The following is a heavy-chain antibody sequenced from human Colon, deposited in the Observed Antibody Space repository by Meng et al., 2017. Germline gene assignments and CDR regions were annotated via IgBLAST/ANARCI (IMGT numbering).Heavy chain of an antibody. CDR2: IYHSGST. J-gene: IGHJ5*02. CDR1: GYSISSGYY. Sequence: GSLRLSCTVSGYSISSGYYWGWIRQPPGKGLEWIGSIYHSGSTYYNPSLKSRVTISVDTYKNQFSLKLSSVTAADTAVYYCARGMTTVTLGGTFDPWGQGTLVTVSS. V-gene: IGHV4-38-2*02. CDR3: ARGMTTVTLGGTFDP. D-gene: IGHD4-17*01.